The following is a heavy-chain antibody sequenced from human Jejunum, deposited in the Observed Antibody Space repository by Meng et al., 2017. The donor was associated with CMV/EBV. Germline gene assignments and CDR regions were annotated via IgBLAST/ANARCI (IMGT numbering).Heavy chain of an antibody. V-gene: IGHV4-31*02. D-gene: IGHD4-23*01. CDR1: GDSIISGGDY. CDR3: ARRGGNSGWFDP. J-gene: IGHJ5*02. CDR2: IYYSGST. Sequence: SGDSIISGGDYWNWIRQHPGKGLEWIGYIYYSGSTYYNPSLKSRFTMSVDTSKNQFSLKMSSVTAADTAVYYCARRGGNSGWFDPWGQGTLVTVSS.